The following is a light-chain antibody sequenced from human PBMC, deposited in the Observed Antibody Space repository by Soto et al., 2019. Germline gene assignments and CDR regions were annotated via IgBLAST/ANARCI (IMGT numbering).Light chain of an antibody. Sequence: EIVLTQSPGTLSLSPGKRATLSCRASQSISSSYLAWYQQRPGRAPRLLIYGASSRATGIPDRFSGSGSGTDFTLTISRLEPEDFAVYYCHQRQSWPRTFGQGTKVDIK. CDR3: HQRQSWPRT. CDR1: QSISSSY. V-gene: IGKV3-20*01. CDR2: GAS. J-gene: IGKJ1*01.